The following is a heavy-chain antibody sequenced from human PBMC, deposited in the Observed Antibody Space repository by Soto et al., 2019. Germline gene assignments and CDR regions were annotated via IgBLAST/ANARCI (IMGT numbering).Heavy chain of an antibody. CDR2: IIPILGIA. D-gene: IGHD2-2*01. V-gene: IGHV1-69*02. CDR1: GGTFSSYT. CDR3: AGATAEYCSSTSCSPLPDYYYYGMDV. J-gene: IGHJ6*02. Sequence: QVQLVQSGAEVKKPGSSVKVSCKASGGTFSSYTISWVRQAPGQGLEWMGRIIPILGIANYAQKFQGRVTITADTSTSTAYMQMRSVRSEDTAVYYCAGATAEYCSSTSCSPLPDYYYYGMDVCGQGTTVTVSS.